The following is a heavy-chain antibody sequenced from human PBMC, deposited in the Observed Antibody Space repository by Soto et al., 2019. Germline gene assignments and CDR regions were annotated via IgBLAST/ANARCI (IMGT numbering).Heavy chain of an antibody. Sequence: GESLKISCQASGYSFTTYWIAWVRQKPGKGLEWMGITHPGESQTRYSPSFQGQVTISFDRSTSAAYLQWSSLKASDTAIYYCARHENYYYAYYGMDVWGQGTTVTVSS. CDR3: ARHENYYYAYYGMDV. V-gene: IGHV5-51*01. J-gene: IGHJ6*02. CDR2: THPGESQT. CDR1: GYSFTTYW.